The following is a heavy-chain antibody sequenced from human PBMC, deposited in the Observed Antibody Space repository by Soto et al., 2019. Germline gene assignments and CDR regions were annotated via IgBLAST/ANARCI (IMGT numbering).Heavy chain of an antibody. CDR3: ARGGGVGVAGSAAFDM. CDR1: GYPVTAYY. V-gene: IGHV1-2*02. CDR2: INPATGAA. J-gene: IGHJ3*02. D-gene: IGHD3-3*01. Sequence: QLHLVQSGAVVKKPGASVTVSCSASGYPVTAYYMHWVRQAPGRGLEWMGGINPATGAAKYTQTFRGRVPMTRDTSPSTVFMELGGLTSEDTAVFYLARGGGVGVAGSAAFDMWGQGTLVTVSS.